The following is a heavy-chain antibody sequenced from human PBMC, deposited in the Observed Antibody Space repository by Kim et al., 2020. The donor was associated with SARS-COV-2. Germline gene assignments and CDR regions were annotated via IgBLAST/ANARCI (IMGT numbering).Heavy chain of an antibody. CDR3: ARVIVATIAVDY. Sequence: SETLSLTCTVSGGSVSSGSYYWSWIRQPPGKGLEWIGYIYYSGSTNYNPSLKSRVTISVDTSKNQFSLKLSSVTAADTAVYYCARVIVATIAVDYWGQGTLVTVSS. V-gene: IGHV4-61*01. CDR1: GGSVSSGSYY. J-gene: IGHJ4*02. CDR2: IYYSGST. D-gene: IGHD5-12*01.